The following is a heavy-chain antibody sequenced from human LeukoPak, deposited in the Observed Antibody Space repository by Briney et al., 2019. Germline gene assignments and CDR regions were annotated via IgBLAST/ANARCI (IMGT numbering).Heavy chain of an antibody. V-gene: IGHV5-51*01. D-gene: IGHD6-13*01. J-gene: IGHJ3*02. CDR1: GYSFTTYW. CDR3: TRGTYSSSWYGAFDI. Sequence: GESLKISCKGSGYSFTTYWIGWVRQMPGKGLEWMGIIYPGDSDTRYSPSFQGQVTISADKSISTAYLQWSSLKASDTAMYYCTRGTYSSSWYGAFDIWGQGTMVTVSS. CDR2: IYPGDSDT.